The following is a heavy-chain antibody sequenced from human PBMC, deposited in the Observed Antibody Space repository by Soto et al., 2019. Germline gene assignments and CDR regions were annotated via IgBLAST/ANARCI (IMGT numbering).Heavy chain of an antibody. CDR3: VRIRYQLPSSVLWLDP. CDR2: INHVGGT. J-gene: IGHJ5*02. CDR1: GGFLSESY. Sequence: ETLSLTCAVYGGFLSESYWTWIRQPPGKGLEWIGEINHVGGTNYNPSLKSRVTMSVGTSQNQFSLRLISVTAADTAMYFCVRIRYQLPSSVLWLDPWGQGTPVTVSS. D-gene: IGHD3-16*01. V-gene: IGHV4-34*01.